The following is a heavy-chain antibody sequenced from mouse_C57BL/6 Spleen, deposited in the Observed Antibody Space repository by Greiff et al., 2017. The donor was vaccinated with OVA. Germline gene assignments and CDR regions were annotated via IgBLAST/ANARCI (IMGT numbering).Heavy chain of an antibody. V-gene: IGHV2-5*01. CDR1: GFSLPSYG. CDR2: IWRGGST. J-gene: IGHJ4*01. D-gene: IGHD2-2*01. CDR3: AKNGYDGGYYAMDY. Sequence: QVQLQQSGPGLVQPSQSLSITCTVSGFSLPSYGVHWVRQSPGKGLEWLGVIWRGGSTDYNAAFMSRLSITKDNSQSQVFFKMNSLQADDTAIYYCAKNGYDGGYYAMDYWGQGTSVTVSS.